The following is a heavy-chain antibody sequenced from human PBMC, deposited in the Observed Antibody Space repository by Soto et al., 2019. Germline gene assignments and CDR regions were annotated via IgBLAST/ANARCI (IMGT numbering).Heavy chain of an antibody. CDR2: ISGSGGTT. J-gene: IGHJ4*02. CDR3: ASRRYYDSSGYYFYYFDY. D-gene: IGHD3-22*01. CDR1: GFTFNNYA. Sequence: GGSLRLSCAASGFTFNNYAMSWVRQAPGKGLEWVSAISGSGGTTYYADSVKGRFTISRDNSKNTLYLQMNSLRAEDTAVYYCASRRYYDSSGYYFYYFDYWGQGTLVTVSS. V-gene: IGHV3-23*01.